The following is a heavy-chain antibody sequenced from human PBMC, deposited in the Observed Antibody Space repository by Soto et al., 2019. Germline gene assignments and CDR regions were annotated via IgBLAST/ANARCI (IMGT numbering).Heavy chain of an antibody. Sequence: SETLSRTCAVYGGSFSGYYWSCIRQPPGKGLEWIGEINHSGSTNYNPSLKSRVTISVDTSKNQFSLKLSSVTAADTAVYYCARSGIVVVPAALRGGRFDDWGQGTLVTLSS. J-gene: IGHJ4*02. CDR3: ARSGIVVVPAALRGGRFDD. D-gene: IGHD2-2*01. V-gene: IGHV4-34*01. CDR1: GGSFSGYY. CDR2: INHSGST.